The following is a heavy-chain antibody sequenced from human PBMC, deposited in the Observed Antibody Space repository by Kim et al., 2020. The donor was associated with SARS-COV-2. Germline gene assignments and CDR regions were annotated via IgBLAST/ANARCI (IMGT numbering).Heavy chain of an antibody. CDR3: AKRIVATGTRSNNYAMDV. J-gene: IGHJ6*01. D-gene: IGHD6-13*01. CDR1: GFTFSTYA. Sequence: GGSLRLSCAASGFTFSTYAMNWVRQAPGRGLEWVSTIGAGGSVSFYADSVKGRFTISRDNSRNTVYLQMNSLRVEDTAVYYCAKRIVATGTRSNNYAMDV. V-gene: IGHV3-23*01. CDR2: IGAGGSVS.